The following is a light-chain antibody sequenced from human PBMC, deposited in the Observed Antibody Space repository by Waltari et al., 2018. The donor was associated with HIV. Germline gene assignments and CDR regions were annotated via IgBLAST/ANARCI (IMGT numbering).Light chain of an antibody. J-gene: IGKJ2*01. CDR2: ATS. CDR3: QRYDRAPYT. CDR1: QDIGSD. Sequence: DVQMTQSPSSLSASVGARVAITCRASQDIGSDLAWYQQKPGKVPKLLIYATSTLQSGVPSRFSGSGSGTDFTLTITSLQTEDFAFYYCQRYDRAPYTFGPGTKLELK. V-gene: IGKV1-27*01.